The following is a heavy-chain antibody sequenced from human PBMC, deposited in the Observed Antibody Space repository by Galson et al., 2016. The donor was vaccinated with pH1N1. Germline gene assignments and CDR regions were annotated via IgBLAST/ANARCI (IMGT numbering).Heavy chain of an antibody. CDR2: IYDNGNT. Sequence: ETLSLTCTVSGGSISGHYWSWIRQPPGKGLEWIGYIYDNGNTDYIPSLKKRVSMSVDTSKKQFSLKLTSVTAADTAMYFCARGRLVGATIDRDYWGQGILVTVSS. J-gene: IGHJ4*02. V-gene: IGHV4-59*11. CDR3: ARGRLVGATIDRDY. D-gene: IGHD1-26*01. CDR1: GGSISGHY.